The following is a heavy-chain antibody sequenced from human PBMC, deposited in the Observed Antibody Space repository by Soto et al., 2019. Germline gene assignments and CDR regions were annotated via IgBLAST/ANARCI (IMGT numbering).Heavy chain of an antibody. CDR3: TTQKPYSASLYFDY. V-gene: IGHV3-15*07. CDR2: IKSKTDGGTT. CDR1: GFIFSNAW. D-gene: IGHD2-21*01. Sequence: GGSLRLSCAASGFIFSNAWMNWVRQAPGKGLEWDGRIKSKTDGGTTDYAAPVKGRFTISRDDSEDTLYLQMNSLKSEDTAVYYCTTQKPYSASLYFDYWGQGFLVTVSS. J-gene: IGHJ4*02.